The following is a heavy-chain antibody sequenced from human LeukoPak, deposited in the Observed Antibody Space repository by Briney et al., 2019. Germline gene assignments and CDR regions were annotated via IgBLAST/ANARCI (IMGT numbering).Heavy chain of an antibody. J-gene: IGHJ6*04. D-gene: IGHD6-13*01. V-gene: IGHV3-7*03. CDR2: IKQDGSEK. CDR3: ARSSAAAGTAYNYYYYGMDV. CDR1: GFTFSSYW. Sequence: PGGSLRLSCAASGFTFSSYWMSWVRQAPGKGLEWVANIKQDGSEKYYVDSVKGRFTISRDNAKNSLYLQMNSLRAEDTAVYYCARSSAAAGTAYNYYYYGMDVWGKGTTVTVSS.